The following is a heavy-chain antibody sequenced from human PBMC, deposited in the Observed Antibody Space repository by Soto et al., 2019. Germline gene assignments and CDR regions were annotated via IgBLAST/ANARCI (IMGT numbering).Heavy chain of an antibody. J-gene: IGHJ6*02. CDR2: IYEGGNT. D-gene: IGHD1-26*01. V-gene: IGHV4-30-2*01. Sequence: SETLSLTCAVSGGSIISDGYSWSWIRQPPGKGLEWVGHIYEGGNTYYAPSLESRVAISTDKSKNQFSLRLSSVTAADTAVYYCARDRGMEGLDVWGQGTTVTVSS. CDR3: ARDRGMEGLDV. CDR1: GGSIISDGYS.